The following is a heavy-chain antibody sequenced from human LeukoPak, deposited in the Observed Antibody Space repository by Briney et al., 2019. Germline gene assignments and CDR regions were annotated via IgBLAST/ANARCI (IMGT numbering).Heavy chain of an antibody. CDR1: GYTFTSYG. CDR3: AICHRTPDYFDY. CDR2: ISAYNGNT. V-gene: IGHV1-18*01. J-gene: IGHJ4*02. D-gene: IGHD2-2*01. Sequence: ASEKVSCKASGYTFTSYGISWVRQAPGQGLEWMGWISAYNGNTNYAQKLQGRVTMTTDTSTSTAYMELRSLRSDDTAVYYCAICHRTPDYFDYWGQGTLVTVSS.